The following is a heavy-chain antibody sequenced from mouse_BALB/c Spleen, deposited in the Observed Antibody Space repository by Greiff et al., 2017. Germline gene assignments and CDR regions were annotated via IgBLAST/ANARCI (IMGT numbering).Heavy chain of an antibody. D-gene: IGHD2-4*01. CDR3: ARHYDYPPWFAY. V-gene: IGHV5-6-5*01. J-gene: IGHJ3*01. Sequence: EVMLVESGGGLVKPGGSLKLSCAASGFTFSSYAMSWVRQTPEKRLEWVASISSGGSTYYPDSVKGRFTISRDNARNILYLQMSSLRSEDTAMYYCARHYDYPPWFAYWGQGTLVTVSA. CDR2: ISSGGST. CDR1: GFTFSSYA.